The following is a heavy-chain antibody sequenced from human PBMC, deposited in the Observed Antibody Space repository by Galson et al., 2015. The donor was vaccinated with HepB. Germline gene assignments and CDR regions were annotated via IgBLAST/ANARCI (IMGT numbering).Heavy chain of an antibody. CDR1: GFTFSDYY. Sequence: SLRLACAAPGFTFSDYYVGWIRQAPGKGLEWVSYITNRASPIYYADSVKGRFDISTDKAKNSLYLQMNSLRAEDTAVYYCARDSSSSWRYFDLWGRGALVTVSS. V-gene: IGHV3-11*01. CDR3: ARDSSSSWRYFDL. J-gene: IGHJ2*01. CDR2: ITNRASPI. D-gene: IGHD6-6*01.